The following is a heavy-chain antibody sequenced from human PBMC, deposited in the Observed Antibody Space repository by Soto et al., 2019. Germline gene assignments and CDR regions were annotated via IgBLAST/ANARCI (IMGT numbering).Heavy chain of an antibody. CDR2: IYYSGST. CDR1: GGSISSSSYY. CDR3: ARHPSNFWFDP. Sequence: SETLSLTCTVSGGSISSSSYYWGWIRQPPGKGLEWIGSIYYSGSTYYNPSLKSRVTVSVDTSKNQFSLKLSSVTAADTAVYYCARHPSNFWFDPWGQGTLVTVSS. V-gene: IGHV4-39*01. J-gene: IGHJ5*02. D-gene: IGHD4-4*01.